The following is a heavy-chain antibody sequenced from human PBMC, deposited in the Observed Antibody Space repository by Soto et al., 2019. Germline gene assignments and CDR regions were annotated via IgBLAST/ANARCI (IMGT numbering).Heavy chain of an antibody. CDR3: AAGGTYYYGSGRGADAFDI. CDR2: IVVGSGNT. V-gene: IGHV1-58*02. CDR1: GFTFTSSA. D-gene: IGHD3-10*01. Sequence: QMQLVQSGPEVKKPGTSVKVSCKASGFTFTSSAMQWVRQARGQRLEWIGWIVVGSGNTNYAQKLQERVTITRDMSTSTAYMERSSLRSEDTAVYYCAAGGTYYYGSGRGADAFDIWGQGTMVTVSS. J-gene: IGHJ3*02.